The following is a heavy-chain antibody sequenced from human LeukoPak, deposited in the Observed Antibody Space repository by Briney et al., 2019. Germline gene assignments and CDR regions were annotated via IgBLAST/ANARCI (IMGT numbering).Heavy chain of an antibody. CDR3: AKLRYFDWLRDAFDI. Sequence: GGSLRLSCAASGFTFSRHSINWVRQAPGKGLEWVSAISGSGGSTYYADSVKGRFTISRDNSKNTLYLQMNSLRAEDTAVYYCAKLRYFDWLRDAFDIWGQGTMVTVSS. V-gene: IGHV3-23*01. D-gene: IGHD3-9*01. CDR1: GFTFSRHS. CDR2: ISGSGGST. J-gene: IGHJ3*02.